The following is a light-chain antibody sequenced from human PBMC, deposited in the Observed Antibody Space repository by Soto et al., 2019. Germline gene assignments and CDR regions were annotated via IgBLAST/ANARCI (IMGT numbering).Light chain of an antibody. CDR2: DVS. J-gene: IGLJ1*01. V-gene: IGLV2-14*01. CDR3: SSYTSSSTLGV. CDR1: SSDVGGYRY. Sequence: QSALTQPASVSGSPGQSITISCTGTSSDVGGYRYVSWYQQHPGKAPKLMIYDVSNRPSGVSNRFSGSKSGNTASLTISGLQAEEEADYYCSSYTSSSTLGVFGTGTKLTVL.